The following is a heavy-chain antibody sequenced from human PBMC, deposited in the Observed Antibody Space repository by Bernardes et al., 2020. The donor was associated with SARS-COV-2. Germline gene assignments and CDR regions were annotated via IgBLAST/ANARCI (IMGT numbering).Heavy chain of an antibody. Sequence: GGSRRLSCVASGFNFGFHGMHWVRQAPGKGLEWVANIWSDSSNRYYADSVKGRFTISRDNSKTTLYMQMNNLRDEDTAVYYCARSHRDSSRYAYFYDNWGQGTLVTVSS. J-gene: IGHJ4*02. CDR1: GFNFGFHG. CDR2: IWSDSSNR. CDR3: ARSHRDSSRYAYFYDN. V-gene: IGHV3-33*01. D-gene: IGHD3-22*01.